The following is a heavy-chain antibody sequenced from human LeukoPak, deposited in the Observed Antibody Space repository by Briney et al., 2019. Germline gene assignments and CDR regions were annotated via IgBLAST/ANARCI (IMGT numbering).Heavy chain of an antibody. V-gene: IGHV1-69*13. CDR1: GGTFSSYA. J-gene: IGHJ6*02. CDR3: ARADPSEHSGYYGMDV. CDR2: IIPIFGTA. Sequence: ASVKVSCKASGGTFSSYAISWVRQAPGQGLEWMGGIIPIFGTANYAQKFQGRVTITADESTSTAYMELSSLRSEDTAVYYCARADPSEHSGYYGMDVWGQGTTVTVSS. D-gene: IGHD1-14*01.